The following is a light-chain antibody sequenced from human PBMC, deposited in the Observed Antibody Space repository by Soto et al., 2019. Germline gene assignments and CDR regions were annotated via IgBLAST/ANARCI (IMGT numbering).Light chain of an antibody. CDR1: QSVSNN. CDR2: GAS. V-gene: IGKV3D-15*01. Sequence: EIERTQSPAALSVSTGERATLSCRASQSVSNNLAWYQQKPGQPPRLLIYGASTRATGIPDRFSGSGSGTDFTLTISRLEPEDFAVYYCQYFGNSGTFGQRTKVAIK. CDR3: QYFGNSGT. J-gene: IGKJ1*01.